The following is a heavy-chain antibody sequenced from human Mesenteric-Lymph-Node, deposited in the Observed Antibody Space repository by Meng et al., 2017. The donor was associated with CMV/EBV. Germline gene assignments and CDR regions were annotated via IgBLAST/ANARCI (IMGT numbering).Heavy chain of an antibody. CDR1: GYTFTSYA. Sequence: KASGYTFTSYAGHWVRQAPGQSLEWMGWIDGGSGNTKYSQKFQGRVTLTRDTSASTVYMELSSLRSEDTAVYYCVKQNSGYDSGGGDYWGQGTLVTVSS. J-gene: IGHJ4*02. D-gene: IGHD5-12*01. V-gene: IGHV1-3*01. CDR3: VKQNSGYDSGGGDY. CDR2: IDGGSGNT.